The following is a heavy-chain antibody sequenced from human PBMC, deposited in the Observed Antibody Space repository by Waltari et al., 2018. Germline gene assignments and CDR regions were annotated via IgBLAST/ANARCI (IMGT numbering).Heavy chain of an antibody. J-gene: IGHJ6*03. CDR1: GVKFGSYE. D-gene: IGHD3-16*01. CDR3: ARVGGYYYYYMDV. Sequence: EVQLVESGGGLEQPGGSLRLPCAGSGVKFGSYEMLRVRQDPGKGLEWVSYIGTSDRSIYYADSVRGRFTISRDNAKNSLYLHMNNLRAEDTAVYYCARVGGYYYYYMDVWGKGTTVTVSS. V-gene: IGHV3-48*03. CDR2: IGTSDRSI.